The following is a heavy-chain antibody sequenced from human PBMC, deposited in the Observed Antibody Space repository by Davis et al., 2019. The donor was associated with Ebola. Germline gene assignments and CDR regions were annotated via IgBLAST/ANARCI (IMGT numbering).Heavy chain of an antibody. V-gene: IGHV3-74*01. CDR3: AQDSNVYCSATTCWSSLVHYFDY. CDR1: GFTFSSYW. J-gene: IGHJ4*02. Sequence: GESLKISCAASGFTFSSYWMHWVRQAPGKGLVWVSRINSDGSSTSYADSVKGRFTISRDNAKNTLYLQMNSRRAEDTAVYFCAQDSNVYCSATTCWSSLVHYFDYWGQGALVTVSS. CDR2: INSDGSST. D-gene: IGHD2-2*01.